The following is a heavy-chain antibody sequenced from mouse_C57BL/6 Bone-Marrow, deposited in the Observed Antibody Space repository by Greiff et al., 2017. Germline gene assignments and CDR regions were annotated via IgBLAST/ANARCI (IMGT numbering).Heavy chain of an antibody. CDR1: GYTFTSHW. D-gene: IGHD2-5*01. CDR3: GRSDSNFAWFAY. V-gene: IGHV1-56*01. J-gene: IGHJ3*01. Sequence: VQLQQSGPELVRPGASVKMSCKAPGYTFTSHWMQWVKQRPGQGLEWIGEIFPGSGSTYYNEKFKGKATLTVDTSSSTAYMQLSSLPSEDSAVYYCGRSDSNFAWFAYGGQGTRGTVSA. CDR2: IFPGSGST.